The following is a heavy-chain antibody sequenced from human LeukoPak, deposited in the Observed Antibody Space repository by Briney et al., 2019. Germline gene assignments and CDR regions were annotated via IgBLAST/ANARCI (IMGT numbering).Heavy chain of an antibody. CDR3: AKTAVPSAASLMEGEANFDY. CDR2: ISSSSSYI. Sequence: GGSLRLSCAASGFTFSSYSMNWVRQAPGKGLEWVSSISSSSSYIYYADSVKGRFTISRDNAKNSLYLQMNSLRAEDTAVYYCAKTAVPSAASLMEGEANFDYWGQGTLVTVSS. D-gene: IGHD2-2*01. V-gene: IGHV3-21*01. J-gene: IGHJ4*02. CDR1: GFTFSSYS.